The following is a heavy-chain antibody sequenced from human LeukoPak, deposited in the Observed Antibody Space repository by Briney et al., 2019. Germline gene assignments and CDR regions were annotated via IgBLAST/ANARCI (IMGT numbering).Heavy chain of an antibody. Sequence: GGSLRLSCAASGFTFSSYGMHWVHQAPGKGLEWVAVIWSDGSNKYYAESVKGRFTISRDNSKNTLYLQMNSLRAEDTAVYYCARDDYSSTWYYFDYWGQGTLVTVSS. J-gene: IGHJ4*02. V-gene: IGHV3-33*01. D-gene: IGHD6-13*01. CDR2: IWSDGSNK. CDR3: ARDDYSSTWYYFDY. CDR1: GFTFSSYG.